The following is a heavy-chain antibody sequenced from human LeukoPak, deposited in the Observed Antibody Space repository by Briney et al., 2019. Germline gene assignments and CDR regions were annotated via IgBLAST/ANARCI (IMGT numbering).Heavy chain of an antibody. Sequence: ASVKVSCKTSGYTFTGYYMHWVRQAPGQGPEWMGWINPNSDGTNYAEKFQGRVTMTRDTSISTAYMELSRLRSDDTAFYYCAPSAREYYFDYWGQGTLVTVSS. CDR2: INPNSDGT. V-gene: IGHV1-2*02. CDR1: GYTFTGYY. J-gene: IGHJ4*02. CDR3: APSAREYYFDY.